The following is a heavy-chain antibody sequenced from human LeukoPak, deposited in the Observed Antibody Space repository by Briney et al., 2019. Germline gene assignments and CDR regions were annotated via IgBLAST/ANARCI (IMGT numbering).Heavy chain of an antibody. Sequence: PSETLSLTCTVSGGSISSYYWSWIRQPAGKGLEWIGRIYTSGSTNYNPSLKSRVTMSVDTSKNQFSLKLSSVTAADTAVYYCARVGRYSGSYGFDYWGQGTLVTVSS. CDR3: ARVGRYSGSYGFDY. CDR2: IYTSGST. J-gene: IGHJ4*02. V-gene: IGHV4-4*07. CDR1: GGSISSYY. D-gene: IGHD1-26*01.